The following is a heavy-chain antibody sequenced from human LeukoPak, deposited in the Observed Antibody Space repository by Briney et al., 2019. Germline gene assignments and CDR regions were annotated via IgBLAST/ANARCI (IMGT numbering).Heavy chain of an antibody. CDR2: MNPNSGNT. J-gene: IGHJ4*02. V-gene: IGHV1-8*01. CDR1: GYTFTSND. Sequence: GASVKVSCKASGYTFTSNDINWVRQATGQGLEWMGWMNPNSGNTGYAQKFQGRVTMTRNTSISTAYMELSSLRSEDTAVYYCARRLLGYCSSSSCNSYYFDYWGQGALVTVSS. CDR3: ARRLLGYCSSSSCNSYYFDY. D-gene: IGHD2-2*01.